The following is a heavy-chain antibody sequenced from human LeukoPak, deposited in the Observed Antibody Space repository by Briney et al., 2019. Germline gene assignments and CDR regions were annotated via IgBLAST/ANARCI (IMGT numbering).Heavy chain of an antibody. V-gene: IGHV3-21*01. CDR2: ISSSSSYI. CDR3: AREASSSSWYSPNYFDY. Sequence: PGGSLRLSCAASGFTFSSYSMNWVRQAPGKGLEWVSSISSSSSYIYYADSVKGRFTISRDNAKNSLYLQMNSLRAEDTAVYYCAREASSSSWYSPNYFDYWGQGTLVTVSS. D-gene: IGHD6-13*01. J-gene: IGHJ4*02. CDR1: GFTFSSYS.